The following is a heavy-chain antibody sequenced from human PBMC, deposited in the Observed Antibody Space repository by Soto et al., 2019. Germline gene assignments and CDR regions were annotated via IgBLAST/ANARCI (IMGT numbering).Heavy chain of an antibody. J-gene: IGHJ3*02. CDR1: GGSISSSSYY. V-gene: IGHV4-39*01. D-gene: IGHD1-1*01. CDR3: ASRTRNDGAFDI. Sequence: ASETLSLTCTVSGGSISSSSYYWGWIRQPPGKGLEWIGSIYYSGSTYYNPSLKSRVTISVDTSKNQFSLKLSSVTAADTAVYYCASRTRNDGAFDIWGQGTMVTVSS. CDR2: IYYSGST.